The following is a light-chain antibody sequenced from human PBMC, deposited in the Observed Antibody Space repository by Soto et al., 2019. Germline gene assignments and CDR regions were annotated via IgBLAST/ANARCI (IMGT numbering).Light chain of an antibody. CDR3: QQYNNWPWT. CDR2: GAS. V-gene: IGKV3-15*01. Sequence: EFVLTQSPGTLSLSPGERATLSCRASQSVSSNFLAWYQQKPGQAPSLLIYGASTRATGIPARFSGSGSGTEFTLTISSLQSEDFAVYYCQQYNNWPWTFGQGTKVDI. J-gene: IGKJ1*01. CDR1: QSVSSN.